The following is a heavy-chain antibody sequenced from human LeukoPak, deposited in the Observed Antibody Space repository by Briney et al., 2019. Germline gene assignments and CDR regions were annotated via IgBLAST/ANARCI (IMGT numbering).Heavy chain of an antibody. CDR2: IYYSGST. CDR3: ASTILPGIAVAGTARGDY. Sequence: SETLSLTCTVSGGSISSYYWGWIRQPPGKGLEWIGTIYYSGSTYYNPSLKSRVTISVDTSKNQFSLKLSSVTAADTAVYYCASTILPGIAVAGTARGDYWGQGTLVTVSS. CDR1: GGSISSYY. V-gene: IGHV4-59*04. J-gene: IGHJ4*02. D-gene: IGHD6-19*01.